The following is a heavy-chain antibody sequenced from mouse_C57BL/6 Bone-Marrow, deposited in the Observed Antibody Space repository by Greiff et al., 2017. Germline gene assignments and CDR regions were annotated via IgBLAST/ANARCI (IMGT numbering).Heavy chain of an antibody. V-gene: IGHV1-55*01. Sequence: QVQLQPPGAELVKPGASVKMSCTASGYTFTSSWITWVKQRPGQGLEWIGDIYPGSGSTNYNEKFKSKATLTVDTSSSTASMQLSSLTSEDSAVYDCARPYYSNYWYCEVWGTGTKVTVAS. CDR3: ARPYYSNYWYCEV. D-gene: IGHD2-5*01. CDR2: IYPGSGST. J-gene: IGHJ1*03. CDR1: GYTFTSSW.